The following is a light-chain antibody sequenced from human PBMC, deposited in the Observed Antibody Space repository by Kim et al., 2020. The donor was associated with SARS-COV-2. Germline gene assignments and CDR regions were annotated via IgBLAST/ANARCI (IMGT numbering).Light chain of an antibody. V-gene: IGLV1-44*01. CDR1: SSNIGSHT. J-gene: IGLJ3*02. CDR2: NNN. Sequence: QSVLTQPPSASGTPGQRVTISCSGSSSNIGSHTVNWYQQLPGSAPKLLIYNNNKRPSGVPDRFSASKSGTSASLAIDGLQSEDEGDYYCAAWDDTLSGSWAFGGGTQLTVL. CDR3: AAWDDTLSGSWA.